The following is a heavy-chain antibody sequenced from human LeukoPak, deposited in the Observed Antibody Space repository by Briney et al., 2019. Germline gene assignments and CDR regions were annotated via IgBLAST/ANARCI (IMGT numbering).Heavy chain of an antibody. D-gene: IGHD3-22*01. CDR3: ARQYYYDSSGYYPLKRAFDI. V-gene: IGHV5-51*01. CDR1: GYTYTSYW. CDR2: IYPGDSDT. J-gene: IGHJ3*02. Sequence: GESLKISCKGSGYTYTSYWIGWVRQMPGKGLEWMGIIYPGDSDTRYSPSFQGQVTISADKFISTAYLQWSSLKASDTAMYYCARQYYYDSSGYYPLKRAFDIWGQGTMVTVSS.